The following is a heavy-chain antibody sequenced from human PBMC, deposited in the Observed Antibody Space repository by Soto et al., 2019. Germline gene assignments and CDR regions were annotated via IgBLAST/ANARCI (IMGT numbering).Heavy chain of an antibody. CDR2: INPSGGST. V-gene: IGHV1-46*03. Sequence: ASVKVSCKASGYTFTSYYMHWVRQAPGQGLEWMGIINPSGGSTSYAQKFQGRVTMTRDTSTSTVYMELSSLRSEDTAVYYCARDGPRGYSGYDSWEYYFDYWGQGTLVTVSS. D-gene: IGHD5-12*01. J-gene: IGHJ4*02. CDR3: ARDGPRGYSGYDSWEYYFDY. CDR1: GYTFTSYY.